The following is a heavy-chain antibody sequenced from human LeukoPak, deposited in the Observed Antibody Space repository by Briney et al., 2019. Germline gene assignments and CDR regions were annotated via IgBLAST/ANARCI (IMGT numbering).Heavy chain of an antibody. CDR3: AGDSDYSSSWYARYYYYYMDV. CDR1: GYTFTSYA. J-gene: IGHJ6*03. D-gene: IGHD6-13*01. CDR2: INTNTGNP. Sequence: ASVKVSCKASGYTFTSYAMNWVRQAPGQGLEWMGWINTNTGNPTYAQGFTGRFVFSLDTSVSTAYLQISSLKAEDTAVYYCAGDSDYSSSWYARYYYYYMDVWGKGTTVTVSS. V-gene: IGHV7-4-1*02.